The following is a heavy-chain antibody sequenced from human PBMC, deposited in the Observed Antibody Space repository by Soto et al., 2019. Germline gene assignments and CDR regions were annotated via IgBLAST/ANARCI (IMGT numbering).Heavy chain of an antibody. J-gene: IGHJ4*02. CDR3: ARPGDGCP. CDR2: INHSGST. D-gene: IGHD6-19*01. V-gene: IGHV4-34*01. Sequence: SETLSLTCAVYGGSFSGYYWSWIRQPPGKGLEWIGEINHSGSTNYNPSLKSRVTISVDTSKNQFSLKLSSMTAADTAVYYCARPGDGCPWGKGTLVTVSS. CDR1: GGSFSGYY.